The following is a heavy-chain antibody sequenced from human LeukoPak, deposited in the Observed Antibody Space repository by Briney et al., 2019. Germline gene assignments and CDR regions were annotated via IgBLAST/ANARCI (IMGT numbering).Heavy chain of an antibody. CDR1: GFTFSSYG. D-gene: IGHD6-13*01. Sequence: GGSLRLSCAASGFTFSSYGMHWVRQAPGKGLEWVAVISYDGSNKYYADSVKGRFTISRDNSKNTLYLQMNSLRAEDTAVYYCARGTYFSWLTPQDYWGQGTLVTVSS. CDR3: ARGTYFSWLTPQDY. CDR2: ISYDGSNK. J-gene: IGHJ4*02. V-gene: IGHV3-30*03.